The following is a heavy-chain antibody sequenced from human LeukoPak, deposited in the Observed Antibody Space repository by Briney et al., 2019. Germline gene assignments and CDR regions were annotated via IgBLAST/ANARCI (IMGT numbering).Heavy chain of an antibody. V-gene: IGHV3-21*04. J-gene: IGHJ5*02. D-gene: IGHD3-22*01. CDR1: GFTFSSYS. Sequence: GGSLRLSCAASGFTFSSYSMNWVRQAPGKGLEWVSSISSSSSYIYYADSVKGRFTISRDNAKNTLYLQMNSLRAEDTAVYYCAKSGSTMLVTRFDPWGQGTLVTVSS. CDR2: ISSSSSYI. CDR3: AKSGSTMLVTRFDP.